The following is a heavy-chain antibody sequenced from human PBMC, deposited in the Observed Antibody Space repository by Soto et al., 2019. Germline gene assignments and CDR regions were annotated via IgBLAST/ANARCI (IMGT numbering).Heavy chain of an antibody. J-gene: IGHJ4*02. CDR3: ARDSTHGSGSYYDY. D-gene: IGHD3-10*01. CDR2: IYSSAST. V-gene: IGHV3-53*01. Sequence: GGSLRLSCAASGFTVSSNYMSWVRQAPGKGLEWVSVIYSSASTYYADSVKGRLTISRDNSKNTLYLQMNSLRAEDTAVYYCARDSTHGSGSYYDYWGQGTLVTVSS. CDR1: GFTVSSNY.